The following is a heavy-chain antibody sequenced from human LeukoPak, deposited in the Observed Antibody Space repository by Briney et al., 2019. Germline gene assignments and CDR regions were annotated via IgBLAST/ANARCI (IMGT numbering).Heavy chain of an antibody. CDR1: GYTFTSYY. CDR2: INPSGGST. V-gene: IGHV1-46*01. J-gene: IGHJ3*02. CDR3: AVLGSSGSSPDDAFDI. Sequence: ASVKVSCKASGYTFTSYYMHWVRQAPGQGLEWMGIINPSGGSTSYAQKFQGRVTMTRDTSTSTVYMELSSLRSEDTAVYYCAVLGSSGSSPDDAFDIWGQGTMVTVSS. D-gene: IGHD6-19*01.